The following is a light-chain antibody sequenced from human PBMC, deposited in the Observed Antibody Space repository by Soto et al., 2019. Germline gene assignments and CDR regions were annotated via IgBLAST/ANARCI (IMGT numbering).Light chain of an antibody. CDR2: SNS. Sequence: QPVLTQPPSASGTPGQRVTISCSGSSSNIGSNTVNWYQQFPGTAPKLLIYSNSQRPSGVPDRFSGSKSGTSASLAISGLHSDDEADYYCAAWDDSLTGRVFGGGTKLTVL. J-gene: IGLJ3*02. V-gene: IGLV1-44*01. CDR1: SSNIGSNT. CDR3: AAWDDSLTGRV.